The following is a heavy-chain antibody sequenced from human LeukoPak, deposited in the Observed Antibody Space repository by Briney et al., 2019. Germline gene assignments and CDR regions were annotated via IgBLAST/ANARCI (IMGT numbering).Heavy chain of an antibody. CDR1: GFTFSDYE. CDR3: ARWAADRYSYYGMDV. V-gene: IGHV3-48*03. D-gene: IGHD6-13*01. CDR2: LSSGGRSI. Sequence: PGGSLRLSCAASGFTFSDYEMNWVRQAPGKGLEWVSYLSSGGRSIYYADSVKGRFTISRDNAKNSLFLQMNSLRAGDTAVYYCARWAADRYSYYGMDVWGQGTTVTVSS. J-gene: IGHJ6*02.